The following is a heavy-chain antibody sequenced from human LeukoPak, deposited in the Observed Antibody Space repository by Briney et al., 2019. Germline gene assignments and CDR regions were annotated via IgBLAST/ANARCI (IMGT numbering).Heavy chain of an antibody. D-gene: IGHD3-10*01. V-gene: IGHV3-48*04. CDR2: ISSSSSTI. Sequence: GGSLRLSCAASGFTFSSYSMNWVRQAPGKGLEWVSYISSSSSTIYYADSVKGRFTISRDNAKNSLYLQMNSLRAEDTAVYYCARLFGFADYWGQGTLVTVSS. CDR1: GFTFSSYS. CDR3: ARLFGFADY. J-gene: IGHJ4*02.